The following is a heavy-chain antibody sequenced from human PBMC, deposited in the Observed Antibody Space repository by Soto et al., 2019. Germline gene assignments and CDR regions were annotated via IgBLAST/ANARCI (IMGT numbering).Heavy chain of an antibody. Sequence: PAETLSLTCAVSVGSISDSLWWNVVRQPPGKGLEWIGEIYQSGSTHYSPSLKSRVTISIDKSNNQLSLRLTSVTAADTAVYYCARPVHDNSGHYYGGLDVWGPGTTVTVSS. CDR1: VGSISDSLW. CDR2: IYQSGST. J-gene: IGHJ6*02. D-gene: IGHD3-22*01. CDR3: ARPVHDNSGHYYGGLDV. V-gene: IGHV4-4*02.